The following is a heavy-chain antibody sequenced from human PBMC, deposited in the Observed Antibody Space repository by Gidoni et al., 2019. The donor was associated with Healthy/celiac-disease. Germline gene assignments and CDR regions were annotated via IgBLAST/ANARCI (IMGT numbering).Heavy chain of an antibody. J-gene: IGHJ4*02. CDR1: GGSFSRSY. CDR2: INHSGST. Sequence: QVQLQQWGAGLLKPSETLSLTCAVYGGSFSRSYWSWIRQPPGKGLEWIGEINHSGSTNYNPSLKSRVTISVDTSKNQFSLKLSSVTAADTAVYYCARGRSRGIFGVVITYFDYWGQGTLVTVSS. CDR3: ARGRSRGIFGVVITYFDY. D-gene: IGHD3-3*01. V-gene: IGHV4-34*01.